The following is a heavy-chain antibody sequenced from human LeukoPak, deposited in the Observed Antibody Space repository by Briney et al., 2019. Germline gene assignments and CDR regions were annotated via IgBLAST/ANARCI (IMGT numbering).Heavy chain of an antibody. J-gene: IGHJ4*02. Sequence: SQTLSLTCAISGDSVSSNSATWPWIRQSPSRGLEWLARTYFRSKWIYDYAPSLKSRLTISPDTSKNQFALQLNSATPEDTAVYFCARAGRGYYDYWGQGTLATVSS. D-gene: IGHD3-22*01. CDR2: TYFRSKWIY. V-gene: IGHV6-1*01. CDR1: GDSVSSNSAT. CDR3: ARAGRGYYDY.